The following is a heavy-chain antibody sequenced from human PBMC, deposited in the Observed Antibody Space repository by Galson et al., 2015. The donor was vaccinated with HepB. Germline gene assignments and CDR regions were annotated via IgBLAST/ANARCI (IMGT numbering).Heavy chain of an antibody. V-gene: IGHV3-53*01. Sequence: SLRLSCAASGFTVSSNYMSWVRQAPGKGLERVSVIYSGGSTYYADSVKGRLTISRDNSKNTLYLQMDSLRAEDTAVYYCARVNYDFWSGSGAYYYYMDVWGKGTTVTVSS. J-gene: IGHJ6*03. CDR3: ARVNYDFWSGSGAYYYYMDV. D-gene: IGHD3-3*01. CDR2: IYSGGST. CDR1: GFTVSSNY.